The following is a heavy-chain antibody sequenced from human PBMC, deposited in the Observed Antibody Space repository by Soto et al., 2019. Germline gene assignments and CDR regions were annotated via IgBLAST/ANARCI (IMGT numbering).Heavy chain of an antibody. V-gene: IGHV4-4*02. J-gene: IGHJ6*02. Sequence: PSETLSLTCAVSGGSISSSNWWSWARPPPGKGLEWIGEIYHSGSTNYNPSLKSRVTISVDKSKNQFSLKLSSVTAADTAVYYCARAGGSYSSCWYYYYGMDVWGHVTTVTVSS. CDR3: ARAGGSYSSCWYYYYGMDV. CDR1: GGSISSSNW. D-gene: IGHD6-19*01. CDR2: IYHSGST.